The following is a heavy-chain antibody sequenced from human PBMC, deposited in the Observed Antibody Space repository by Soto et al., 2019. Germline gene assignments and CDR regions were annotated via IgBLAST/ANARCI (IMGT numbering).Heavy chain of an antibody. Sequence: GVSLRLSCAASGFTFSDHYMDWVRQAPGKGLEWVGRTRNKANSYTTEYAASVKGRFTISRDDSKNSLYLQMDSLKTEDTAVYYCARVGIDYYDSSGYSLDAFDIWGQGTMVTVSS. CDR1: GFTFSDHY. V-gene: IGHV3-72*01. D-gene: IGHD3-22*01. CDR3: ARVGIDYYDSSGYSLDAFDI. CDR2: TRNKANSYTT. J-gene: IGHJ3*02.